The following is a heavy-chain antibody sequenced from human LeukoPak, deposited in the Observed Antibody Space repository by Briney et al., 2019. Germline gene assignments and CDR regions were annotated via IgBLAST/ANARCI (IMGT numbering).Heavy chain of an antibody. V-gene: IGHV4-30-2*01. J-gene: IGHJ4*02. CDR3: ARGNSSSWYSFDY. CDR2: IYHSGST. CDR1: GGSISSGGYY. Sequence: PSETLSLTCTVSGGSISSGGYYWSWIRQPPGKGLEWIGYIYHSGSTYYNPSLKSRVTISVDRSKNQFSLKLSSVTAADTAVYYCARGNSSSWYSFDYWGQGTLVTVSS. D-gene: IGHD6-13*01.